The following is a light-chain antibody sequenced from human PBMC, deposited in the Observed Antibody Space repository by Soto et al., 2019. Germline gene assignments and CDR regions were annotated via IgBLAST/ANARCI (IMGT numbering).Light chain of an antibody. CDR3: QQYDSWPYT. CDR2: GAS. CDR1: QSVSSD. V-gene: IGKV3-15*01. Sequence: EIVMTQSPATLSVSPGERATLSSRASQSVSSDLAWDQQIPGQAPRLLIYGASTRATGIPARFSGSGSGTEFTLTISSLQSEDIGIYYCQQYDSWPYTFGPGSKVHFK. J-gene: IGKJ3*01.